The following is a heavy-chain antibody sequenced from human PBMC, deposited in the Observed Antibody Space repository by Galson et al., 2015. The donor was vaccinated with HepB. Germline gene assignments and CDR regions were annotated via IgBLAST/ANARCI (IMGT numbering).Heavy chain of an antibody. Sequence: SVKVSCTASGYSFSSYSIAWVRQAPGQGLEWMGWISVYDSSTNYAQKFQGRVTMTTETSTTTAYMELSSLRSDDTAVYYCARGALVAVVNANLNNWFDPWGQGTLVTVSS. CDR3: ARGALVAVVNANLNNWFDP. CDR2: ISVYDSST. D-gene: IGHD2-15*01. V-gene: IGHV1-18*01. CDR1: GYSFSSYS. J-gene: IGHJ5*02.